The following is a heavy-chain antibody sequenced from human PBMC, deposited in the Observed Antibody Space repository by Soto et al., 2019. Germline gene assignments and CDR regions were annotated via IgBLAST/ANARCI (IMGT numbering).Heavy chain of an antibody. V-gene: IGHV1-24*01. CDR3: AHYDSSGYYSGEFDY. J-gene: IGHJ4*02. D-gene: IGHD3-22*01. Sequence: ASVKVSCKASGYTFTGYYMHWVRQAPGKGLEWMGGFDPEDGETIYAQKFQGRVTMTEDTSTDTAYMELSSLRSEDTAVYYCAHYDSSGYYSGEFDYWGQGTLVTVSS. CDR2: FDPEDGET. CDR1: GYTFTGYY.